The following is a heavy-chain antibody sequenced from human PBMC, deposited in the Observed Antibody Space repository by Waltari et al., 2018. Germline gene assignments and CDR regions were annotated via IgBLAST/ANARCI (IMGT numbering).Heavy chain of an antibody. Sequence: QVQLVQSGAAVNALWASVKVFCWASGSIFSSRAMHWVRQVPGQRREWMGGINTGYGNTKYSKKFQGRVIFTRDTSASTAYMDLSGLTSDDTAVYYCARDPGGWNVDYWGQGTHVTVSS. V-gene: IGHV1-3*04. CDR3: ARDPGGWNVDY. CDR1: GSIFSSRA. J-gene: IGHJ4*02. CDR2: INTGYGNT. D-gene: IGHD1-1*01.